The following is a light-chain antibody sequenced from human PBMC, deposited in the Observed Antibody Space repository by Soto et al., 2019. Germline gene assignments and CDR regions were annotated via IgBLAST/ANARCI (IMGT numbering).Light chain of an antibody. Sequence: AIRMTQSPSSLSASTGDRVTITCRASQGISSYLAWYQQKPGKAPKLLIYAASTLQSGVPSGFSGSGSGTDFTLTISCLQSEDFATYYCQQYYSYPRTFGQGTKVESK. J-gene: IGKJ1*01. V-gene: IGKV1-8*01. CDR1: QGISSY. CDR3: QQYYSYPRT. CDR2: AAS.